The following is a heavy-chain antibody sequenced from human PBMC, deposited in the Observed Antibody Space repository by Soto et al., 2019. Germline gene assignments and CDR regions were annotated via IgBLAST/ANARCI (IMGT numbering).Heavy chain of an antibody. CDR3: ARAPRGGGGSRWLQLREQYCFDY. V-gene: IGHV1-69*13. CDR2: IIPSLNTA. J-gene: IGHJ4*02. Sequence: SVKVSCKASGDTFSTYGLTWVRQAPGQGLEWVGGIIPSLNTANYAQKWQGRVTITVDEFTSTGYMELTSLRSEDTAVYYCARAPRGGGGSRWLQLREQYCFDYWGQGTRVTVSS. CDR1: GDTFSTYG. D-gene: IGHD5-12*01.